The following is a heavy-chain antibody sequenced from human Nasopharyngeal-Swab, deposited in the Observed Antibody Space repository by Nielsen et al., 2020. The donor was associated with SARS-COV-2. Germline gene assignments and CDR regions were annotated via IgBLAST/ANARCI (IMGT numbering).Heavy chain of an antibody. CDR2: ISYDGSNK. J-gene: IGHJ3*02. Sequence: WIRQPPGKGLEWVAVISYDGSNKYYADSVKGRFTISRDNSKNTLYLQMNSLRAEDTAVYYCARQLQSNAFDIWGQGTMVTVSS. V-gene: IGHV3-30-3*01. CDR3: ARQLQSNAFDI. D-gene: IGHD5-24*01.